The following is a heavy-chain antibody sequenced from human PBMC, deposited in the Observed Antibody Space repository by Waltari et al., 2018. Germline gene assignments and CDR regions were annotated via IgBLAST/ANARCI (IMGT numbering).Heavy chain of an antibody. Sequence: QVQLQESGPGLVKPSETLSLPCTVPGGPISSYYWSWIRQPPGKGLEWIGYIYYSGSTNYNPSLKSRVTISVDTSKNQFSLKLSSVTAADTAVYYCARDRTIFGFDYWGQGTLVTVSS. D-gene: IGHD3-3*01. V-gene: IGHV4-59*01. CDR1: GGPISSYY. J-gene: IGHJ4*02. CDR2: IYYSGST. CDR3: ARDRTIFGFDY.